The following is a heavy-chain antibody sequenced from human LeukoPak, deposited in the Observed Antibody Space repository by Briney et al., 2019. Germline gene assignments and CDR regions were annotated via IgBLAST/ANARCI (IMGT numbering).Heavy chain of an antibody. V-gene: IGHV3-30-3*01. D-gene: IGHD3-3*01. Sequence: PGGSLRLSCAASGFTFSSYWMSWVRQAPGKGLEWVAVISYDGSNKYYADSVKGRFTISRDNSKNTLYLQMNSLRAEDTAVYYCARDVTIFGHTRGALDPWGQGTPVTVSS. CDR2: ISYDGSNK. CDR1: GFTFSSYW. CDR3: ARDVTIFGHTRGALDP. J-gene: IGHJ5*02.